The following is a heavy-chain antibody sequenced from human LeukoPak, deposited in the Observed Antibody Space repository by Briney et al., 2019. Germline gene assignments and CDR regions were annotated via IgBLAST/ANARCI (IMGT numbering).Heavy chain of an antibody. D-gene: IGHD3-10*01. V-gene: IGHV1-18*01. CDR1: GYIFTSFG. J-gene: IGHJ4*02. CDR3: ARDTRSSGRTYFDY. CDR2: ISAYSGDT. Sequence: ASVKVSCKASGYIFTSFGIGWVRQAPGQGLVWMGWISAYSGDTDYAQKLQGRVTMTTDSSTRTAYMELRSLRSDDTAVYYCARDTRSSGRTYFDYWGQGTLVTVSS.